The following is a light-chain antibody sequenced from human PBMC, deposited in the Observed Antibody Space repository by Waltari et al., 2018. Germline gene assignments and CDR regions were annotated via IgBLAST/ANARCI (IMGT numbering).Light chain of an antibody. V-gene: IGLV1-47*01. CDR2: KNT. CDR1: SPHIGGNF. Sequence: SVLTQPPSASGTPGQTVTIPCSGTSPHIGGNFVSWYQPLPGMAPQPLTYKNTQRPSGVPDRFSGSKSGTSASLAISGLRSDDEAEYYCAAWDDNLTGPLFGGGTKVTVL. CDR3: AAWDDNLTGPL. J-gene: IGLJ3*02.